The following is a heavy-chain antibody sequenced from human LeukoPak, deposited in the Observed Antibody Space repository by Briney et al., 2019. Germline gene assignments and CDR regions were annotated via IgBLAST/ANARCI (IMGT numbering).Heavy chain of an antibody. V-gene: IGHV4-59*01. Sequence: SETLSLTCTVSSGSITNYYWNWFRQPPGKTLEWIGWIYSRGNTNYNPSLRSRVTVSVDMSRNQFSLKLSSVTAADTAVYYCARSFHTYYYGSGFYGMDVWGQGTTVTVSS. CDR2: IYSRGNT. D-gene: IGHD3-10*01. CDR1: SGSITNYY. CDR3: ARSFHTYYYGSGFYGMDV. J-gene: IGHJ6*02.